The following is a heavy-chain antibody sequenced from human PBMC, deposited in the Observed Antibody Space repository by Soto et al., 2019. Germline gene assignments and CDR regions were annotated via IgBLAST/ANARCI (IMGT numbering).Heavy chain of an antibody. CDR3: ARGEYYGEGKYYCYGMDV. J-gene: IGHJ6*02. Sequence: QVQLVQSGAEVKKPGSSVKVSCKASGGTFSSYAISWVRQAPGQGLEWMGGIIPIFGTANYAQKFQGRVTITADESTSIDYMELSSLRSEDTAVYYCARGEYYGEGKYYCYGMDVWGQGTTVTVSS. V-gene: IGHV1-69*01. CDR2: IIPIFGTA. D-gene: IGHD4-17*01. CDR1: GGTFSSYA.